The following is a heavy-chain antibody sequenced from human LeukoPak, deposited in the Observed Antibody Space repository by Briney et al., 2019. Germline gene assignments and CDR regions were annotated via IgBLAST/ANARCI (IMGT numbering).Heavy chain of an antibody. Sequence: ASVKVSCKASGYTFTSYGISWVRQAPGQGLEWMGIINPSGGSTSYAQKFQGRVTMTRDTSTSTVYMELSSLRSEDTAVYYCAREGSSGWDYWGQGTLVTVSS. J-gene: IGHJ4*02. V-gene: IGHV1-46*01. CDR2: INPSGGST. CDR1: GYTFTSYG. D-gene: IGHD6-19*01. CDR3: AREGSSGWDY.